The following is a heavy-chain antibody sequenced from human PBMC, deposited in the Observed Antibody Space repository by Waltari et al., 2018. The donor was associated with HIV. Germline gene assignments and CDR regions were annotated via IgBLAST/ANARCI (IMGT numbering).Heavy chain of an antibody. CDR1: GYNFTTYW. J-gene: IGHJ4*02. Sequence: EVQLVQSGAEVKKPGESLKISCKSSGYNFTTYWIGWVRQMPGKGLEWMGIIPPGAADTRYSPSFQGQVTISADKSISTAFLQWSSLKASDTAMYYCARGLPKQWLAYFDYWGQGTLVTVSS. D-gene: IGHD6-19*01. V-gene: IGHV5-51*01. CDR3: ARGLPKQWLAYFDY. CDR2: IPPGAADT.